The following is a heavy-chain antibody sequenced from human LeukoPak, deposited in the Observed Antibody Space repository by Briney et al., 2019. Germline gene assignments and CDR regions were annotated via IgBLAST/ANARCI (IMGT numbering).Heavy chain of an antibody. Sequence: GGSLRLSCAATGFTFSSYWMSWVRQAPGKGLEWVANIKQDGSEKYYVDSVKGRFTISRDNAKNSLYLQVNSLRAEDTAVYYCARDLGRIQLWPVGYWGQGTLVTVSS. CDR2: IKQDGSEK. V-gene: IGHV3-7*01. D-gene: IGHD5-18*01. CDR1: GFTFSSYW. CDR3: ARDLGRIQLWPVGY. J-gene: IGHJ4*02.